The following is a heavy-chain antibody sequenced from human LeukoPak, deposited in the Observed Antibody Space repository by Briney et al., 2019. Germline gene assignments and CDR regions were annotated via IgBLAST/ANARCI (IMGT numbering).Heavy chain of an antibody. CDR1: GFTFRNAS. CDR3: AHRDTTMVRVDY. CDR2: IKSKTDGGTT. D-gene: IGHD5-18*01. V-gene: IGHV3-15*01. J-gene: IGHJ4*02. Sequence: GGSLRLSCAASGFTFRNASMIWVRQAPGKGLEWVGRIKSKTDGGTTDYAAPVKGRFTISRDDSKNTLYLQMNSLTTEDTAVYFCAHRDTTMVRVDYWGQGTLVTVSS.